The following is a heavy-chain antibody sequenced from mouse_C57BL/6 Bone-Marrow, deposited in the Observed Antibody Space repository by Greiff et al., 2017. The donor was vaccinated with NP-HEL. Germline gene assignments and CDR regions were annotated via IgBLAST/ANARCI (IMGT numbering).Heavy chain of an antibody. CDR2: IYPRSGNT. J-gene: IGHJ3*01. D-gene: IGHD2-4*01. CDR1: GYTFTSYG. V-gene: IGHV1-81*01. CDR3: ARRRRRGYYDYEAWFAY. Sequence: QVQLQQSGAELARPGASVKLSCKASGYTFTSYGISWVKQSTGTGLEWIGEIYPRSGNTYYNEKCKGKATLTADKSSSTADMELRSLTSEVSAVYFCARRRRRGYYDYEAWFAYWGQGTLVTVSA.